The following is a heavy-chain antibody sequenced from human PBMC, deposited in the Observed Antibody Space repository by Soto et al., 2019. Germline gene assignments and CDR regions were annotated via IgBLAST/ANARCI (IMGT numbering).Heavy chain of an antibody. J-gene: IGHJ6*02. CDR2: IKSKIDGGTT. Sequence: EVQLVESGGGLVKPGGSLRLSCAASGFTFNNAWMNWVRQAPGKGLEWVGRIKSKIDGGTTDYAAPVTGRFTISRDDSKNTLYLRMNSLKPEDTAVYYCTTAPRGSGSSIYYYGMDVWGQGTTVTVSS. D-gene: IGHD3-10*01. CDR1: GFTFNNAW. V-gene: IGHV3-15*07. CDR3: TTAPRGSGSSIYYYGMDV.